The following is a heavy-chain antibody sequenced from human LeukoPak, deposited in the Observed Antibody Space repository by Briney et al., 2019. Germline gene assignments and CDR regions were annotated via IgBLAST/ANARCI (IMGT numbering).Heavy chain of an antibody. CDR1: GGSISSSSYY. V-gene: IGHV4-39*01. CDR2: IYYSGST. CDR3: ARLDYGDYAVDY. D-gene: IGHD4-17*01. J-gene: IGHJ4*02. Sequence: SETLSLTCTASGGSISSSSYYWGWIRQPPGKGLEWIGSIYYSGSTYYNPSLKSRVTISVDTSKNQFSLKLSSVTAADTAVYYCARLDYGDYAVDYWGQGTLVTVSS.